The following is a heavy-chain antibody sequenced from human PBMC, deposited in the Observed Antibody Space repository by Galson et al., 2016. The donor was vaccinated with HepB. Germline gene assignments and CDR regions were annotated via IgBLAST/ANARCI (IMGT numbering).Heavy chain of an antibody. V-gene: IGHV4-31*03. CDR3: ARGYAPNKGLRSSSRRWFEY. D-gene: IGHD5-12*01. CDR2: ISYSGTT. CDR1: GGSTSSGGYY. Sequence: TLSLTCTVTGGSTSSGGYYWSWSRQHPGKGLESIGHISYSGTTYYNPSLKSRISMSIDTSKNQFSLKVNSMTAADTAVYYCARGYAPNKGLRSSSRRWFEYWGQGTLVTVSS. J-gene: IGHJ4*02.